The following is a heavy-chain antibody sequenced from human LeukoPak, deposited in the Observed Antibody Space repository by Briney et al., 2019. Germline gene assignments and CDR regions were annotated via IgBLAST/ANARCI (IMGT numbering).Heavy chain of an antibody. V-gene: IGHV3-48*03. D-gene: IGHD6-13*01. CDR2: ISSSGSTI. CDR1: GFTFSSYE. Sequence: GGSLRLSXAASGFTFSSYEMNWVRQAPGKGLEWDSYISSSGSTIYYADSVKGRFTISRDNAKNSLYLQMNSLRAEDTAVYYCASLTAAAPYYYYYMDVWGKGTTVTVSS. CDR3: ASLTAAAPYYYYYMDV. J-gene: IGHJ6*03.